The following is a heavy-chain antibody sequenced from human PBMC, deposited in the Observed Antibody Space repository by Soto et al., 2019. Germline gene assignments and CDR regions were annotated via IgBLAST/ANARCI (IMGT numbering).Heavy chain of an antibody. CDR3: ARDPQWPLTY. CDR1: GFTFSNYL. D-gene: IGHD6-19*01. J-gene: IGHJ4*02. V-gene: IGHV3-21*01. CDR2: ISSGSSSI. Sequence: GGSLRLSCAASGFTFSNYLMNWVRQAPGKGLEWVSSISSGSSSIYYADSVKGRFTISRDNAKNSLYLQMNSLRAEDTAVYYCARDPQWPLTYWGQGTLVTVSS.